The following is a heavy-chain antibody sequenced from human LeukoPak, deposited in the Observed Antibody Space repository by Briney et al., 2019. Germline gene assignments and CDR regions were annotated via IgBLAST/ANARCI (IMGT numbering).Heavy chain of an antibody. CDR2: IYYSGST. CDR1: GGSISSGGWY. J-gene: IGHJ6*02. CDR3: ARDHYYDSGSKLDV. V-gene: IGHV4-31*03. D-gene: IGHD3-10*01. Sequence: SETLSLTCTVSGGSISSGGWYWSWIRQHPGKGLEWTGYIYYSGSTYYNPSLKSRVTISVDTSKNQFSLNLSSVTAADTAVYYCARDHYYDSGSKLDVWGQGTTVTVSS.